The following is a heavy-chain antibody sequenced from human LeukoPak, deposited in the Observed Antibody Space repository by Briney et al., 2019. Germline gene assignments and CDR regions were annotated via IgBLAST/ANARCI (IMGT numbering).Heavy chain of an antibody. J-gene: IGHJ4*01. D-gene: IGHD2-2*01. CDR1: GFTFSSDS. CDR3: ATFIVVYGFFDY. CDR2: ISSSSTI. Sequence: GGSLRLSCAASGFTFSSDSMNWVSQAPGKGLEWVSYISSSSTIYYADYVKGGFTISRDNAKNSLYLQMNSLRAEDTAVYYCATFIVVYGFFDYWRQRCLVTVS. V-gene: IGHV3-48*01.